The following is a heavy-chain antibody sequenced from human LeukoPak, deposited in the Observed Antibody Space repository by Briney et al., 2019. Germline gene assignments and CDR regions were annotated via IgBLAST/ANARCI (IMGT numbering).Heavy chain of an antibody. V-gene: IGHV3-30-3*01. Sequence: GGSLRLSCAASGFTFSSYAMHWVRQAPGRGLEGVAVISYDGSNKYYADSVKGRFTISRDNSKNTLYLQMNSLRAEDTAVYYCARMQEGSGWYRGHFDLWGRGTLVTVSS. CDR2: ISYDGSNK. CDR3: ARMQEGSGWYRGHFDL. D-gene: IGHD6-19*01. CDR1: GFTFSSYA. J-gene: IGHJ2*01.